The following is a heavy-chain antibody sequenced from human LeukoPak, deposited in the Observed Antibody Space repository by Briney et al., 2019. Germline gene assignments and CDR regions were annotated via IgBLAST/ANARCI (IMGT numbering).Heavy chain of an antibody. CDR2: IYYSGST. D-gene: IGHD5-12*01. CDR1: GGSISSGGYY. Sequence: PSQTLSLTCTVSGGSISSGGYYWSWIRQRPGKGLEWIGYIYYSGSTNYNPSLKSRVTISVDTSKNQFSLKLSSVTAADTAVYYCASGVDSSVDYWGQGTLVTVSS. J-gene: IGHJ4*02. CDR3: ASGVDSSVDY. V-gene: IGHV4-31*03.